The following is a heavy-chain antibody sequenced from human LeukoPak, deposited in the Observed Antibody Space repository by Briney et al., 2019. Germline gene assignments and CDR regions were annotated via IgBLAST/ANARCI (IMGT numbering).Heavy chain of an antibody. CDR3: ARAPDYSKHTLDY. CDR1: GGSISSGGYY. J-gene: IGHJ4*02. D-gene: IGHD4-11*01. CDR2: VYHSGST. Sequence: PSETLSLTCTVSGGSISSGGYYWSWIRQPPGKGLEWIGYVYHSGSTYYNPSLKSRVTISVDRSKNQFSLKLSSVTAADTAVYYCARAPDYSKHTLDYWGQGTLVTVSS. V-gene: IGHV4-30-2*01.